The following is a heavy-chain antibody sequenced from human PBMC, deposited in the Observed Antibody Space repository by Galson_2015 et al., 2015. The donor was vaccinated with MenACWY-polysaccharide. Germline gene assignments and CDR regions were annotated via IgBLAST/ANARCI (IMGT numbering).Heavy chain of an antibody. V-gene: IGHV3-30-3*01. CDR2: VSYDGSDK. D-gene: IGHD3-3*01. CDR1: GFTFSTYA. Sequence: SLRLSCAASGFTFSTYAIHWVRQAPGKGLEWVAVVSYDGSDKYYADSVKGRFTISRDNSKNTLYLQMNSLRPEDTAVYYCAREWWRATFGVVVAYFDYWGQGTLVTVSS. CDR3: AREWWRATFGVVVAYFDY. J-gene: IGHJ4*02.